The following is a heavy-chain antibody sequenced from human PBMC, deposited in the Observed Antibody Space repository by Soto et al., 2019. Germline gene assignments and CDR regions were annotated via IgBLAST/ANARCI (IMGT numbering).Heavy chain of an antibody. D-gene: IGHD6-13*01. V-gene: IGHV1-24*01. CDR3: ATQAAAGIGPYYYYYYMDV. J-gene: IGHJ6*03. CDR2: FDPEDGET. Sequence: VQLVQSGAEVKKPGASVKVSCKVSGYTLTELSMHWVRQAPGKGLEWMGGFDPEDGETIYAQKFQGRVTMTEDTSTETAYMELSSLRSEDTAVYYCATQAAAGIGPYYYYYYMDVWGKGTTVTVSS. CDR1: GYTLTELS.